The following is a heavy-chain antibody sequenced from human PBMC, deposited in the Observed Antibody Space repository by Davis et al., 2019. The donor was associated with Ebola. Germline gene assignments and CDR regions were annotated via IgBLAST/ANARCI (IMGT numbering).Heavy chain of an antibody. CDR1: GFSFSSFT. J-gene: IGHJ6*02. CDR3: AKDQAGGYQPLLREDYYYYGMDV. D-gene: IGHD6-13*01. V-gene: IGHV3-23*01. CDR2: ISAGGTYT. Sequence: GESLKISCAGSGFSFSSFTMIWVRQAPGRGLEWVSSISAGGTYTYYEDSVMGRFTISRDNSKNTLYLQMNSLRAEDTAVYYCAKDQAGGYQPLLREDYYYYGMDVWGQGTTVTVSS.